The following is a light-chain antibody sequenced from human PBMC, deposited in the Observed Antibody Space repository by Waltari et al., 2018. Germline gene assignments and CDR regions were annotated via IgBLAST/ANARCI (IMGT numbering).Light chain of an antibody. CDR1: QSVSSNH. V-gene: IGKV3-20*01. J-gene: IGKJ1*01. CDR2: GAS. Sequence: EIVLTQPPGTLSVSPGDSVTLSCRASQSVSSNHLAWYQQKTGQAPRLLIYGASSRATGIPDRFGSSAAGTDFTLTISRLEPEDFAVYYCQQYGSSPRTFGQGTKVEIK. CDR3: QQYGSSPRT.